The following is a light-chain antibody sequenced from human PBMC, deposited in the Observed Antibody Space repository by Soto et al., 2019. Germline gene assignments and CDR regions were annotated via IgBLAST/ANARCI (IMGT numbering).Light chain of an antibody. CDR1: QSVSSY. Sequence: EIVLTQSPATLSLSPGERATLSCRASQSVSSYLAWYQQKPGQAPRLLIYDASNRATGIPARFSGSGSGTDFTLIISSLESADFAVYYCQQRSNWPLTFGGGTKVEIK. CDR3: QQRSNWPLT. CDR2: DAS. V-gene: IGKV3-11*01. J-gene: IGKJ4*01.